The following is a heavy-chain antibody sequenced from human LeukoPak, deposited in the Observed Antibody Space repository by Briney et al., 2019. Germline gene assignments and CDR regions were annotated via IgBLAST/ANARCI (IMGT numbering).Heavy chain of an antibody. Sequence: GESLKISCKGSGYSFTSYWIGWVRQMPGKGLEWMGIIYPGDSDTRYSPSFQGQVTISADKSISTAYLQWSSLKASDTAMYHCATSIAARLSYYYGMDVWGQGTTVTVSS. V-gene: IGHV5-51*01. CDR2: IYPGDSDT. CDR3: ATSIAARLSYYYGMDV. CDR1: GYSFTSYW. J-gene: IGHJ6*02. D-gene: IGHD6-6*01.